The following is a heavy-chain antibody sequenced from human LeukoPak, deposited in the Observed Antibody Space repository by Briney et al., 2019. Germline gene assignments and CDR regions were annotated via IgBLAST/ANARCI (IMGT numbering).Heavy chain of an antibody. CDR2: MNPNSGDNT. CDR3: AKTRRQNNGGHFDY. CDR1: GYPFTSDD. J-gene: IGHJ4*02. Sequence: ASVKVSCKASGYPFTSDDINWVRQATGQGLEWMGWMNPNSGDNTDYGQNLQGRVTLTKATSTPTAYMEAGNLTSEAAVVYYGAKTRRQNNGGHFDYWGKETLVPASS. V-gene: IGHV1-8*02. D-gene: IGHD4-23*01.